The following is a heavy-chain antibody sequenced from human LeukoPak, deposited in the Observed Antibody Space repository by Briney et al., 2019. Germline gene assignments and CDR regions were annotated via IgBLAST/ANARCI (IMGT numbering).Heavy chain of an antibody. CDR2: ISYDGSNK. V-gene: IGHV3-30*03. J-gene: IGHJ4*02. Sequence: GRSLRLSCAASGFTFSSYGMHWVRQAPGKGLEWVAVISYDGSNKYYADSVKGRFTISRDNSKNTLYLQMNSLRAEDTAVYYCARARVGATKYYFDYWGQGTLVTVSS. CDR1: GFTFSSYG. D-gene: IGHD1-26*01. CDR3: ARARVGATKYYFDY.